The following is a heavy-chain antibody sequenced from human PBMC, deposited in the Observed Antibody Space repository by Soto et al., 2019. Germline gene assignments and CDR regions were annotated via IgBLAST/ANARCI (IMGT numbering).Heavy chain of an antibody. CDR2: IIPIFGTA. CDR3: ARGRGVLVPAAMPHYYYGMDV. CDR1: GGTFSSYA. D-gene: IGHD2-2*01. V-gene: IGHV1-69*12. J-gene: IGHJ6*02. Sequence: QVQLVQSGAEVKKPGSSVKVSCKASGGTFSSYAISWVRQAPGQGLEWMGGIIPIFGTANYAQKFQGRVTITADESTSTAYMELSSLRSEDTAVYYCARGRGVLVPAAMPHYYYGMDVWGQGTTGTVSS.